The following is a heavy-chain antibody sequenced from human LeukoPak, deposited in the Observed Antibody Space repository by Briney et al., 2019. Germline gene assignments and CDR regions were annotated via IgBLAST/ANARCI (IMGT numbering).Heavy chain of an antibody. CDR3: AKDDTAMARGGFDY. Sequence: GGSLRLSCAASGFTFDDYAMHWVRQAPGKGLEWVSGISWNSGSIGYADSVKGRFTISRDNAKNSLYLQMNSLRAEDTALYYCAKDDTAMARGGFDYWGQGTLATVSS. J-gene: IGHJ4*02. CDR2: ISWNSGSI. D-gene: IGHD5-18*01. CDR1: GFTFDDYA. V-gene: IGHV3-9*01.